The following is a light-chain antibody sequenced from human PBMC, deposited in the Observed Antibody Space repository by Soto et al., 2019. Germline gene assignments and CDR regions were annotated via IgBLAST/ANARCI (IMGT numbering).Light chain of an antibody. CDR3: SSYTSSTTPAV. V-gene: IGLV2-14*01. J-gene: IGLJ2*01. CDR2: EVS. CDR1: SSDVGYYNY. Sequence: QSALTQPASVSGSPGQSITISCTGTSSDVGYYNYVSWYQQHPGKAPKLMIYEVSNRPSGVSNRFSGSKSGNTASLTISGLQAEDEADYYCSSYTSSTTPAVFGGGTKLTGL.